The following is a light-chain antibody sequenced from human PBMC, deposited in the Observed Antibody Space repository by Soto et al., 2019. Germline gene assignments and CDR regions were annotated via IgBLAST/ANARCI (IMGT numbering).Light chain of an antibody. CDR3: QQYSAWPYT. Sequence: EIVMTQSPATLAVSPGERATLSCRASQSISSQLTWYQQKPGQPPRLLIYGASTRATGIPARFSGSGSGTEFTLTISSLQSEDFAVYSCQQYSAWPYTFGQGTKLEIK. V-gene: IGKV3-15*01. J-gene: IGKJ2*01. CDR1: QSISSQ. CDR2: GAS.